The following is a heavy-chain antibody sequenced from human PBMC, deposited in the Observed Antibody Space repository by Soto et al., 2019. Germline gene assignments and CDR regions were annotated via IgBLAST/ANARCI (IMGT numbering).Heavy chain of an antibody. J-gene: IGHJ4*02. CDR1: GFTFRSYV. CDR3: ARWGTTGGLDV. D-gene: IGHD3-16*01. Sequence: QVQLVESGGGVVQPGTSLRLSCVGSGFTFRSYVIHWVRQAPGKGLEWVALTSYDGSNNFYGDSVKGRVTISRDNSRNTVALQMDSLRLEDTALYYCARWGTTGGLDVWGQGTLVSVSS. CDR2: TSYDGSNN. V-gene: IGHV3-33*05.